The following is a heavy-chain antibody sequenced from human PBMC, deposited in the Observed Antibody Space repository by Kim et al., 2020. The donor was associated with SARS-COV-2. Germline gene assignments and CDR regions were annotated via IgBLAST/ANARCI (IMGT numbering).Heavy chain of an antibody. V-gene: IGHV1-46*01. Sequence: ASVKVSCKASGYTFTSYYMHWVRQAPGQGLEWMGIINPSGGSTSYAQKFQGRVTMTRDTSTSTVYMELSSLRSEDMAVYYCARDLAGHCSGGSCYSKLLAFDIWGQGTMVTVSS. CDR3: ARDLAGHCSGGSCYSKLLAFDI. J-gene: IGHJ3*02. D-gene: IGHD2-15*01. CDR1: GYTFTSYY. CDR2: INPSGGST.